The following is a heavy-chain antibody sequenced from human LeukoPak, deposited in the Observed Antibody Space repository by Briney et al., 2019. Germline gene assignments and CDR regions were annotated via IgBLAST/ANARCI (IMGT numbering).Heavy chain of an antibody. CDR3: AILYNWNDVAIDY. CDR2: ISSSSSYI. V-gene: IGHV3-21*01. CDR1: GFTFSSYS. D-gene: IGHD1-1*01. Sequence: PGGSLRLSCAASGFTFSSYSMNWVRQAPGKGLEWVSSISSSSSYIYYADSVKGRFTISRDNAKNSPYLQMNSLRAEDTAVYYCAILYNWNDVAIDYWGQGTLVTVSS. J-gene: IGHJ4*02.